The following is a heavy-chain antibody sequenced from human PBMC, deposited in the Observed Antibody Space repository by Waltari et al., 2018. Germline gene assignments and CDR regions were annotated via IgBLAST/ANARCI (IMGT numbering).Heavy chain of an antibody. Sequence: QVQLQQWGAGLLKPSETLSLTCAVYGGSFSVYYWGVIRQSPGKGLGWIGEINHSGSTNFNPSLKSRITTSVDTSKNQFSLKVSSVHAADTAVYYCARQFSSGWYSEYWGQGTLVTVSS. V-gene: IGHV4-34*01. J-gene: IGHJ4*02. CDR1: GGSFSVYY. D-gene: IGHD6-19*01. CDR2: INHSGST. CDR3: ARQFSSGWYSEY.